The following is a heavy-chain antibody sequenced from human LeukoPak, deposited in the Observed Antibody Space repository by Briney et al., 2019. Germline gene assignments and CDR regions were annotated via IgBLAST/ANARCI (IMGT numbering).Heavy chain of an antibody. V-gene: IGHV4-61*02. CDR1: GGPISSGSYY. CDR3: ARGSTYCYDSSIDY. J-gene: IGHJ4*02. Sequence: SETLSLTCTVSGGPISSGSYYWSWIRQPAGKGLEWIGRIYTSGSTNYNPSLKSRVTISVDTSKDQFSLKLSSVTAADTAVYYCARGSTYCYDSSIDYWGQGTLVTVSS. D-gene: IGHD3-22*01. CDR2: IYTSGST.